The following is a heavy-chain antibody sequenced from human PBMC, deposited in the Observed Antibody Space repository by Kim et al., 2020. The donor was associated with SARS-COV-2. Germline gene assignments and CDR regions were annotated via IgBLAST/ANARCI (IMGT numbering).Heavy chain of an antibody. V-gene: IGHV3-21*01. CDR3: ARGFNEEAQPNPS. J-gene: IGHJ4*02. CDR2: ISSSSSYI. CDR1: GFTFSSYS. Sequence: GGSLRLSCAASGFTFSSYSMNWVRQAPGKGLEWVSSISSSSSYIYYADSVKGRFTISRDNAKNSLYLQMNSLRAEDTAVYYCARGFNEEAQPNPSWGQGTLVTVSS. D-gene: IGHD2-2*01.